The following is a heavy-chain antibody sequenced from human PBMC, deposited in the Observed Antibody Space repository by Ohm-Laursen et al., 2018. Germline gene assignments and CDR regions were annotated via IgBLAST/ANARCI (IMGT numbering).Heavy chain of an antibody. CDR1: GFTFSSYE. J-gene: IGHJ4*02. D-gene: IGHD2-21*02. V-gene: IGHV3-48*03. CDR2: ISSSGSTI. Sequence: SLRLSCTASGFTFSSYEMNWVRQAPGKGLEWVSYISSSGSTIYYADSVKGRFTISRDNAKNSLYLQMNSLRAEDTAVYYCARDTYCGGDCYSPLFDYWGQGTLVTVSS. CDR3: ARDTYCGGDCYSPLFDY.